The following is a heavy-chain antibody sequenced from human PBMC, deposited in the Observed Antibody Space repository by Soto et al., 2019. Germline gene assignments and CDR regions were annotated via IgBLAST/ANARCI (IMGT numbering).Heavy chain of an antibody. CDR1: GFTFTTYA. Sequence: EVQLLESGGGLVQPGGSLRLSCAASGFTFTTYAMSWVRQAPGMGLEWVSAISGSGGSTCYADSVKGRFTISRDNSQNRLYLQMNSLTAEDTAVYYCAKWAGWPASVYFDYWGQGTLVTVSS. CDR3: AKWAGWPASVYFDY. V-gene: IGHV3-23*01. J-gene: IGHJ4*02. CDR2: ISGSGGST.